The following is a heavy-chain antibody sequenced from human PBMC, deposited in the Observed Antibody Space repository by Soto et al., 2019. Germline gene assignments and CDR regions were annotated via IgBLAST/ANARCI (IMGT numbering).Heavy chain of an antibody. Sequence: SVKVSCKASGGTFSSYAISWVRQAPGQGLEWMGGIIPIFGTANYAKKFQGRVTITADESTSTAYMEMSSLRSEYTAVYYCARASVPDAIGSLFDIWGQGTMVTVAS. CDR1: GGTFSSYA. CDR3: ARASVPDAIGSLFDI. D-gene: IGHD2-2*02. V-gene: IGHV1-69*13. J-gene: IGHJ3*02. CDR2: IIPIFGTA.